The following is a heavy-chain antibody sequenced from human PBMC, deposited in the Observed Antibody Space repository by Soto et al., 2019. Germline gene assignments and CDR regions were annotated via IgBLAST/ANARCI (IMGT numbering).Heavy chain of an antibody. Sequence: PGGSLRLSCAASGFNFRNYAMSWVRQAPGKGLEWASGISGSSSFIYYGDSVKGRFTISRDNSKNTLHLQMNNLRVEDTAVYYCAKDLGDSSPLGMDVWGQGTTVTVSS. CDR3: AKDLGDSSPLGMDV. V-gene: IGHV3-23*01. CDR2: ISGSSSFI. CDR1: GFNFRNYA. J-gene: IGHJ6*02. D-gene: IGHD6-13*01.